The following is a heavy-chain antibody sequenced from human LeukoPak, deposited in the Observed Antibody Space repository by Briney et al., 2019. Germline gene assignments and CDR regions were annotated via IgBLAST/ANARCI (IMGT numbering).Heavy chain of an antibody. D-gene: IGHD5-12*01. V-gene: IGHV4-59*01. CDR3: ARGNSGYDYAFDI. CDR1: DGSISSYH. J-gene: IGHJ3*02. CDR2: IYSSGST. Sequence: PSETLSLTCTVSDGSISSYHWSWIRQPPEKGLQWIGFIYSSGSTNYNPSLKSRVTISLDTSKNQFSLRVSSVTSADTVVYYCARGNSGYDYAFDIWGQGTMVTVSS.